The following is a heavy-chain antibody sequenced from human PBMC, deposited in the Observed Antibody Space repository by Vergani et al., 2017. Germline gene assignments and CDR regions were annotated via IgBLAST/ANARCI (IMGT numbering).Heavy chain of an antibody. Sequence: EAQLAESGGGLVQPGQSLRLSCTASGFTFGDYAMSWVRQAPGKGLEWVGFIRSKAYGGTTEYAASVKGRFTISRDDSKSIAYLQMNSLKTEDTAVYYCTRGTMGAFDIWGQGTMVTVSS. CDR2: IRSKAYGGTT. CDR3: TRGTMGAFDI. CDR1: GFTFGDYA. J-gene: IGHJ3*02. V-gene: IGHV3-49*04. D-gene: IGHD3-10*01.